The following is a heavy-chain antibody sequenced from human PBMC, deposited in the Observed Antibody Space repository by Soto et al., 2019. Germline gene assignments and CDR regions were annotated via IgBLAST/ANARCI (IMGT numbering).Heavy chain of an antibody. V-gene: IGHV4-61*01. J-gene: IGHJ4*02. Sequence: SETLSLTCTVSGGSVSSGSYYWSWVRQPPGKGLEWIGYIHHSGTTNYNPSLKSRVTISVDTFKNQFSLKLTSVTAADTAMFYCARGGGYCRGTSCYTYFFDYWGQGALVTVSS. CDR1: GGSVSSGSYY. D-gene: IGHD2-2*01. CDR2: IHHSGTT. CDR3: ARGGGYCRGTSCYTYFFDY.